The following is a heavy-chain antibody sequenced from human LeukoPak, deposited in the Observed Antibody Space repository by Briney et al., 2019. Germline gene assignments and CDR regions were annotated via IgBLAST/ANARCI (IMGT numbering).Heavy chain of an antibody. V-gene: IGHV4-30-4*01. D-gene: IGHD3-22*01. CDR2: IYYSGST. Sequence: SETLSLTCTVSGGSISSGSYYWSWIRQPPGKGLEWIGHIYYSGSTYYNPSLKSRVTISVDTSRNQFSLKLNSVTAADTAIYYCVRDGASYYYDGGGPVLGWFDPWGQGSVVIVSS. CDR3: VRDGASYYYDGGGPVLGWFDP. J-gene: IGHJ5*02. CDR1: GGSISSGSYY.